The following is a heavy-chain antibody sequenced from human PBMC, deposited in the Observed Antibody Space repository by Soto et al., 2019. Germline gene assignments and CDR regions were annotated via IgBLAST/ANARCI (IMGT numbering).Heavy chain of an antibody. V-gene: IGHV1-69*01. CDR2: IIPFSGTV. J-gene: IGHJ6*01. Sequence: QVQLVQSGAEVKNPGSSVKVSCKASGGSFMSQAISWVRQAPGQGPEWMGGIIPFSGTVTYTQRFQGRLTLTADEPTKTDYMELSSLRSGDTAVYYCARGSYDSYAGFFGMDVWGQGATVTVSA. CDR3: ARGSYDSYAGFFGMDV. D-gene: IGHD3-10*01. CDR1: GGSFMSQA.